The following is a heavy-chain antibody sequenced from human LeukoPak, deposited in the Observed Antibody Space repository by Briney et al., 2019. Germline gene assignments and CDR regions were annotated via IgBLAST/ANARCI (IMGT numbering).Heavy chain of an antibody. J-gene: IGHJ4*02. CDR2: ISSSSSYI. CDR1: GFTFSSYS. V-gene: IGHV3-21*01. CDR3: AREGQWLPNNYFDY. D-gene: IGHD6-19*01. Sequence: GGSLRLSCAASGFTFSSYSMNWVRQAPGKGLEWVSSISSSSSYIYYADSVKGRFTISRDNAKNSLYLQMNSLRAEDTAVYYCAREGQWLPNNYFDYWGQGTLVTVSS.